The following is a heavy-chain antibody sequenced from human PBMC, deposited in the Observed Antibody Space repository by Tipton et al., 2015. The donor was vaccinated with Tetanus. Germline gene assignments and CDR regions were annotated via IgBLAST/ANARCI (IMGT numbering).Heavy chain of an antibody. CDR1: GFSFDDFT. V-gene: IGHV3-21*06. J-gene: IGHJ4*02. D-gene: IGHD2-21*02. Sequence: SLRLSCAAAGFSFDDFTMAWVRQPPGKGLEWVSSISSVGNYIYYADSVKGRFTISRDNAKNSLFLQMNSLRAEDTAVYYCARDPVVVTAIPYYFDSWGQGTVVSVSS. CDR2: ISSVGNYI. CDR3: ARDPVVVTAIPYYFDS.